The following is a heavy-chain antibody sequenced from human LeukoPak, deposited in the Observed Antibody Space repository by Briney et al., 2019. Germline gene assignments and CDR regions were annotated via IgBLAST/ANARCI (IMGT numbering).Heavy chain of an antibody. D-gene: IGHD2-2*01. CDR1: GFSFSSYA. V-gene: IGHV3-23*01. CDR3: AKVGCSSTSCPPDY. CDR2: ISVSGDRT. Sequence: PGGSLRLSCAASGFSFSSYAMNWVRQAPGKGLKWVSGISVSGDRTYYADPVKGRFTISRDNFKNTLYLQMNSLRAEDTAVYYCAKVGCSSTSCPPDYWGQGTLVTVSS. J-gene: IGHJ4*02.